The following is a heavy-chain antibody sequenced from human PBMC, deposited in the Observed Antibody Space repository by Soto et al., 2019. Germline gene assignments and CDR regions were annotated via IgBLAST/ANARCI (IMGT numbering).Heavy chain of an antibody. CDR3: AKPLLWFGEPGLYYFDY. Sequence: GGSLRLSCAASGFTFSSYAMSWVRQAPGKGLEWVSAISGSGGSTYYADSVKGRFTISRDNSKNTLYLQMNSLRAEDTAVYYCAKPLLWFGEPGLYYFDYWGQGTLVTVS. D-gene: IGHD3-10*01. V-gene: IGHV3-23*01. J-gene: IGHJ4*02. CDR1: GFTFSSYA. CDR2: ISGSGGST.